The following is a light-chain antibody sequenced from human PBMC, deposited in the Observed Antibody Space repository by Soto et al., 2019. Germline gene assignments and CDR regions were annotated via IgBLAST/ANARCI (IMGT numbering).Light chain of an antibody. CDR3: HQTAANPWT. J-gene: IGKJ1*01. V-gene: IGKV1-39*01. CDR1: QNIGVY. Sequence: DIQMTQSPSSLSASVGYRVTITCRASQNIGVYLNWYQKKPGKAPKLLIHAASSLHSGVPSTFSGSGSGTDFALTISSLQPEDFATYYCHQTAANPWTFAQGTKVEIK. CDR2: AAS.